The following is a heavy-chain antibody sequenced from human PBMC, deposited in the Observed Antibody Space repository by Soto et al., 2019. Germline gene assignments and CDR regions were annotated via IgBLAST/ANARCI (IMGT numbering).Heavy chain of an antibody. J-gene: IGHJ4*02. CDR3: ARDTQTTMVRGVIIPFDY. D-gene: IGHD3-10*01. CDR1: GFTFSSYS. CDR2: ISSSSSYI. V-gene: IGHV3-21*01. Sequence: PGGSLRLSCAASGFTFSSYSMNWVRQAPGKGLEWVSSISSSSSYIYYADSVKGRFTISRDNAKNSLYLQMNSLRAEDTAVYYCARDTQTTMVRGVIIPFDYWGQGTLVTVSS.